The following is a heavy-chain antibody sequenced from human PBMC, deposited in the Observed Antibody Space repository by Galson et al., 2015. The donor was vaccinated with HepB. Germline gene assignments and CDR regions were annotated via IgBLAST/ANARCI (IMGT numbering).Heavy chain of an antibody. Sequence: SVKVSCKASNYTFTDYGISWVRQAPGQGPEWMGWISGYNANTNYAQKFRGRVILTIDTSTSTAYMEMRSLRSDDTAVYYCARDPEALYCSGGNCYLRFDSWGQGTLVTVSS. D-gene: IGHD2-15*01. CDR1: NYTFTDYG. CDR3: ARDPEALYCSGGNCYLRFDS. V-gene: IGHV1-18*04. CDR2: ISGYNANT. J-gene: IGHJ4*02.